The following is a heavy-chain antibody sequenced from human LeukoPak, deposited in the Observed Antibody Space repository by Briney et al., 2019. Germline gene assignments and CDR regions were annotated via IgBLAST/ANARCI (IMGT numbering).Heavy chain of an antibody. Sequence: ASVKVSCKASGYTFTSYGISWVRQAPGQGLEWMEWISAYNGNTNYAQKLQGRVTMTTDTSTSTAYMELRSLRSDDTAVYYCARLAVAGITSVWFDPWGQGTLVTVSS. CDR2: ISAYNGNT. CDR1: GYTFTSYG. CDR3: ARLAVAGITSVWFDP. V-gene: IGHV1-18*01. D-gene: IGHD6-19*01. J-gene: IGHJ5*02.